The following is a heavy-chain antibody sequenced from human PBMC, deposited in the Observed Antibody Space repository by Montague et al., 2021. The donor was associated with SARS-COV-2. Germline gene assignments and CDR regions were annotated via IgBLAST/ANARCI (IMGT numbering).Heavy chain of an antibody. Sequence: SETLSLTCTVSGASMSGYHWSWIRQPAGQAQEWIGRIYSNGNTTYNPSLKRRLTMSVDTSERQFSLKMTSVSAADTAIYYCARGSEYYYHPFDYWGHGNLVTVSS. CDR1: GASMSGYH. J-gene: IGHJ4*01. CDR3: ARGSEYYYHPFDY. D-gene: IGHD2/OR15-2a*01. V-gene: IGHV4-4*07. CDR2: IYSNGNT.